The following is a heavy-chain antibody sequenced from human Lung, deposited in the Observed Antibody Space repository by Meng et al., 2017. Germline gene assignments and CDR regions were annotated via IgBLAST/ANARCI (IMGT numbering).Heavy chain of an antibody. V-gene: IGHV4-61*02. CDR2: IYSRGST. CDR1: GGSISSDGYY. D-gene: IGHD3-22*01. Sequence: VPLQASGPGLVKPSQTLSLTCSVSGGSISSDGYYWTWIRQPAGKGLEWIGRIYSRGSTNYNPFLKSRVTISLDASKNQFSLELSSVTATDTAVYYCARDLSDSTGYYPFQHWGQGTLVTVSS. J-gene: IGHJ1*01. CDR3: ARDLSDSTGYYPFQH.